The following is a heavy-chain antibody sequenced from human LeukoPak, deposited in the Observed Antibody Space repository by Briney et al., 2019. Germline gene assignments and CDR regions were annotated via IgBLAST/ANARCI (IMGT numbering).Heavy chain of an antibody. J-gene: IGHJ6*03. D-gene: IGHD3-22*01. CDR3: AKDAYYYDKWGYYYYMDV. CDR2: ISYDGSNK. V-gene: IGHV3-30-3*01. Sequence: GGSLRLSCAASGFTFSSYAMHWVRQAPGKGLEWVAVISYDGSNKYYADSVKGRFTISRDNSKNTLYLQMNSLRAEDTAVYYCAKDAYYYDKWGYYYYMDVWGKGTTVTVSS. CDR1: GFTFSSYA.